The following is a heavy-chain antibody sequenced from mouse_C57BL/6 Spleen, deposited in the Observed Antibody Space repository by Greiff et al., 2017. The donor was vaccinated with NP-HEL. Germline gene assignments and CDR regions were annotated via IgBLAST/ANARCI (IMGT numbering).Heavy chain of an antibody. D-gene: IGHD1-1*01. Sequence: VQLQQSGAELVRPGASVKLSCTASGFNIKDDYMHWVKQRPEQGLEWIGWIDPENGDTEYASKFQGKATITADTSSNTAYLQLSSLTSEDTAVYYCTTRSSSFAYWGQGTLVTVSA. CDR1: GFNIKDDY. CDR2: IDPENGDT. J-gene: IGHJ3*01. CDR3: TTRSSSFAY. V-gene: IGHV14-4*01.